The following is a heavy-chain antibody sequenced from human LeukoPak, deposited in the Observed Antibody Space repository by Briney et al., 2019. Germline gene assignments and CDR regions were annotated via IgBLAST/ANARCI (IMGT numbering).Heavy chain of an antibody. J-gene: IGHJ1*01. CDR2: IRYDGSNK. CDR1: GFTVSSNY. CDR3: AKEDSSGWYSNFQH. D-gene: IGHD6-19*01. V-gene: IGHV3-30*02. Sequence: GSLRLSCAASGFTVSSNYMSWVRQAPGRGLEWVAFIRYDGSNKYYADSVKGRFTISRDNSKNTLYLQMNSLRAEDTAVYYCAKEDSSGWYSNFQHWGQGTLVTVSS.